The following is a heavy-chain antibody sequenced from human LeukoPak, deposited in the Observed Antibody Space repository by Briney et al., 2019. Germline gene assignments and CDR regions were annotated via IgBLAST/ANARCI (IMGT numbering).Heavy chain of an antibody. CDR1: GVSISSSNSY. Sequence: SETLSLTCTVSGVSISSSNSYWGWIRQPPGKGLEWIGSIYYSGNTYYNASLKSQVSISIDTSKNQFSLRLTSVTAADTAVYYCAESHRGHCSTTTCDDEGDYWGQGTLVTVSS. D-gene: IGHD2-2*01. J-gene: IGHJ4*02. CDR3: AESHRGHCSTTTCDDEGDY. CDR2: IYYSGNT. V-gene: IGHV4-39*01.